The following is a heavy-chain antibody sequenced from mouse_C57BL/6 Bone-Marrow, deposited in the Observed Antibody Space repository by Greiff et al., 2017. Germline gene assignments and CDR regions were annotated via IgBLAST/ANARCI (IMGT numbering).Heavy chain of an antibody. D-gene: IGHD1-1*01. Sequence: EVQLQESGPELVKPGASVKISCKASGYSFTDYNMNWVKKSNGKSLEWIGVINPNYGTTSYNQKFKDKATLTVDQSSSTAYMQLNSLTSEDSAVYYCARIYYYGSVYAMDYWGQGTSVTVSS. V-gene: IGHV1-39*01. CDR1: GYSFTDYN. J-gene: IGHJ4*01. CDR3: ARIYYYGSVYAMDY. CDR2: INPNYGTT.